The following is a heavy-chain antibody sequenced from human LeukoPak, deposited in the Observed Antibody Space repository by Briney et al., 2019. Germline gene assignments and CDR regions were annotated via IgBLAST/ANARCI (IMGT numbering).Heavy chain of an antibody. Sequence: PSETLSLTCTVSGGSISSYYWSWIRQPAGKAPEWTGRIYSSGIINYNPSLKSRVTMSLDNSKNQLSLKLSYVTAADTAVYYCARDTGKSGYPDYWGRGTLVTVSS. CDR3: ARDTGKSGYPDY. V-gene: IGHV4-4*07. D-gene: IGHD3-3*01. CDR1: GGSISSYY. CDR2: IYSSGII. J-gene: IGHJ4*02.